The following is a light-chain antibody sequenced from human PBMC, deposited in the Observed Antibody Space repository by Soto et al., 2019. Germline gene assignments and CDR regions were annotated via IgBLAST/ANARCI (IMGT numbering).Light chain of an antibody. CDR3: QQGGNWPVT. CDR2: GAS. J-gene: IGKJ5*01. V-gene: IGKV3D-11*01. Sequence: VLAQSPATLSLSPGERATLSCRASQDVGTYVAWYQVRRGQAPRLLISGASKRATGIPDRINGGRSGAEFTLTINSLESEDFGVYFCQQGGNWPVTFGQGTRVEIK. CDR1: QDVGTY.